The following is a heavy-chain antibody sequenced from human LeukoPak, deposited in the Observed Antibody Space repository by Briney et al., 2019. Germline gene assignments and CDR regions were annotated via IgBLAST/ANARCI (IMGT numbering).Heavy chain of an antibody. CDR2: IRHDGSSE. D-gene: IGHD2-15*01. CDR3: WKGPAAHFYGSAIFFEQ. Sequence: GGSLRLSCAASGFTFSNYGMDWVRQTPDKGLEWLAFIRHDGSSEQYADSVKGRFTISRDNSKNTLHLQMHSLRTEDTVVYYCWKGPAAHFYGSAIFFEQWGQGTQVNVSP. J-gene: IGHJ4*02. CDR1: GFTFSNYG. V-gene: IGHV3-30*02.